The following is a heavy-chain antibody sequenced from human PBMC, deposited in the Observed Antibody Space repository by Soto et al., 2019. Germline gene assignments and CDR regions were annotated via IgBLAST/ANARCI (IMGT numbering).Heavy chain of an antibody. CDR1: GYTFTSYA. Sequence: QVQLVQSGAEVKKPGASVKVSCKASGYTFTSYAMHWVRQAPGQRLEWMGWINAGNGNTKYSQKFQGRVTITRDTSGSTAYMELSSLRSEDTAVYYCARGRVGYGDYLSWGQGTLVTVSS. CDR2: INAGNGNT. V-gene: IGHV1-3*01. J-gene: IGHJ4*02. CDR3: ARGRVGYGDYLS. D-gene: IGHD4-17*01.